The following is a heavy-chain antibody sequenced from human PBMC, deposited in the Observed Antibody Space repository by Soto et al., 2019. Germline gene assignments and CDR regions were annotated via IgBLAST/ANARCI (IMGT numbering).Heavy chain of an antibody. Sequence: EVQLLESRGGLVQPGGSLRLSCAASGFTFSSYAMWWVRQAPGKGLECVSAISGGGETTYYADSVKGRFTISRDNSKNTLYMQMNTLRAEDTAVYYCDFNSGSGSYYFDYWGQGTLVTVSS. V-gene: IGHV3-23*01. CDR1: GFTFSSYA. J-gene: IGHJ4*02. CDR2: ISGGGETT. CDR3: DFNSGSGSYYFDY. D-gene: IGHD3-10*01.